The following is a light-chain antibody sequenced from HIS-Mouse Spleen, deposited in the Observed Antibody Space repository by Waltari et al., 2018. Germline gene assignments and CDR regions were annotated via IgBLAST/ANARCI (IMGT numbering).Light chain of an antibody. CDR2: LGS. Sequence: DIVMTQSPLSLPVTPGEPASISCRSSQSLLHSNGYNSLDWYLQKPGQSPQLLIYLGSNRASGVPDRFSGSGSGTDFTLKISRVEAEDVGVYYCQQYYSTPYTFGQGTKLEIK. CDR3: QQYYSTPYT. CDR1: QSLLHSNGYNS. J-gene: IGKJ2*01. V-gene: IGKV2-28*01.